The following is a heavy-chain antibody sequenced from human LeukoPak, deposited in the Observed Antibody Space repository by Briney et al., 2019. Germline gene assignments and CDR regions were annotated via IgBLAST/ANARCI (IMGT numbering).Heavy chain of an antibody. J-gene: IGHJ4*02. CDR1: GFTFSSFS. D-gene: IGHD2-2*01. CDR2: ITGSSSTI. CDR3: ASCSSTNCY. Sequence: GGSLRLSCAASGFTFSSFSMNWVRQAPGKGLEWVSFITGSSSTIYYADSVKGRFTISRDNAKSSLYLQMNSLRAEDTAVYYCASCSSTNCYWGQGTLVTVSS. V-gene: IGHV3-48*01.